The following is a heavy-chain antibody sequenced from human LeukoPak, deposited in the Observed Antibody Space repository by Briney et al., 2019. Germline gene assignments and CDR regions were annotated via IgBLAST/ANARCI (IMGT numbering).Heavy chain of an antibody. J-gene: IGHJ4*02. D-gene: IGHD6-13*01. Sequence: SETLSLTCTVSGGSISSYYWSWIRQPPGKGLEWIGYIYYSGSTNYNPSLKSRVTISVDTSKNQFSLKLSSVTAEDTAVYYCARGRGYSSSWPFDYWGQGTLVTVSS. CDR1: GGSISSYY. V-gene: IGHV4-59*08. CDR2: IYYSGST. CDR3: ARGRGYSSSWPFDY.